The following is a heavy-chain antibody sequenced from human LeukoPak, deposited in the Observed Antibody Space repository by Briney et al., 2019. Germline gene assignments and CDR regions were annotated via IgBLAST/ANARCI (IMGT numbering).Heavy chain of an antibody. Sequence: GESLKISCKGSGYSFTSYWIGWVRQMPGKGLEWMGIVHPGDFDTRYSPSFEGQVTISADKSISTAYLQWSSLKASDTAMYYCARRGWLGLSAFDIWGQGTMVTVSS. D-gene: IGHD6-19*01. V-gene: IGHV5-51*01. CDR3: ARRGWLGLSAFDI. J-gene: IGHJ3*02. CDR2: VHPGDFDT. CDR1: GYSFTSYW.